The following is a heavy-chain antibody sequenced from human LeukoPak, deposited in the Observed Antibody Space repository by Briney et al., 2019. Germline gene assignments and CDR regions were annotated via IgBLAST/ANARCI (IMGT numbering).Heavy chain of an antibody. V-gene: IGHV4-34*01. Sequence: SETLSLTCAVYGGSFSGYYWSWIRQPPGKGLEWIGEINHSGSTNYNPSLKSRVTISVDTSKNQFFLKLTSVTAADTAVCYCARVFDSWGQGTLVTVSS. CDR3: ARVFDS. CDR2: INHSGST. J-gene: IGHJ4*02. CDR1: GGSFSGYY.